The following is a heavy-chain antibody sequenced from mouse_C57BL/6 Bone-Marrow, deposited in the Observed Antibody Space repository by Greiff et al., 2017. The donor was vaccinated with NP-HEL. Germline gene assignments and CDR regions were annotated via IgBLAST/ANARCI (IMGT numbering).Heavy chain of an antibody. CDR1: GFTFSDYG. CDR2: ISNLAYSI. CDR3: ARWDYYGRFAY. D-gene: IGHD1-1*01. Sequence: DVKLVESGGGLVQPGGSLKLSCAASGFTFSDYGMAWVRQAPRKGPEWVAFISNLAYSIYYADTVTGRFTISRENAKNTLYLEMSSLRSEDTAMYYCARWDYYGRFAYWGQGTLVTVSA. J-gene: IGHJ3*01. V-gene: IGHV5-15*01.